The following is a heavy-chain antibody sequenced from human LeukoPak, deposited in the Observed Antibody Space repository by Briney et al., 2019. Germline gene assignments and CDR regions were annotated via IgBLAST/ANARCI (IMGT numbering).Heavy chain of an antibody. CDR3: ARGGVVVGAATFFDY. CDR2: IYYSGST. D-gene: IGHD2-15*01. CDR1: GGSISSYY. Sequence: SETLSLTCTVSGGSISSYYWSWIRQPPGKGLEWIGYIYYSGSTNYNPSLKSRVTISVDTSKNQFSLKLSSVTAADTAVYYCARGGVVVGAATFFDYWGQGTLVTVSS. J-gene: IGHJ4*02. V-gene: IGHV4-59*01.